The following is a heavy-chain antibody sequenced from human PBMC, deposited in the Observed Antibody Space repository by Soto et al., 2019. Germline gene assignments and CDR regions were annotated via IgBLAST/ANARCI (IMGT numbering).Heavy chain of an antibody. CDR3: ARGVTMVRGVGLFYFDY. CDR2: MYYSGST. D-gene: IGHD3-10*01. V-gene: IGHV4-31*03. Sequence: QVQLQESGPGLVKPSQTLSLTCTVSGGSISSGGYYWSWIRQHPGKGLEWIGYMYYSGSTYYNPSLKSRITISVDTSKQKFSLTLSSVTGAAPAVYYCARGVTMVRGVGLFYFDYWGQGTLVTVSS. CDR1: GGSISSGGYY. J-gene: IGHJ4*02.